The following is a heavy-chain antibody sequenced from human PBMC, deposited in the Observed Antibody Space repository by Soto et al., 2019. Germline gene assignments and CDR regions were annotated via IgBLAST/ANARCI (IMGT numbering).Heavy chain of an antibody. Sequence: QVHLVQSGAEVEKPGASVKVSCKASGYTFTRYAMHWVRQAPGQRLEYMGWINAGNGDTGHPQKFQGRVTMTRDTPASTVYMELNSLRSAETAVYCCARKVVGPCYPFDLWGQGSVVGVAS. J-gene: IGHJ3*01. CDR3: ARKVVGPCYPFDL. V-gene: IGHV1-3*01. CDR2: INAGNGDT. CDR1: GYTFTRYA. D-gene: IGHD1-26*01.